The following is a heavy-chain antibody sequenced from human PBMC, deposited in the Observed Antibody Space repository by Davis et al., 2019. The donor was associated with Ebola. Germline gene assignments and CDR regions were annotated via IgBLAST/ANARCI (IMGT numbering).Heavy chain of an antibody. V-gene: IGHV4-39*07. CDR3: AKGFSMKAVAQNGYLDV. D-gene: IGHD3-22*01. J-gene: IGHJ6*03. Sequence: PSETLSLTCTVSGGSVSSSSHFWGWIRQPPGKGLEWLGIFLYGGTTHYSPSLRSRVTMSLDTSKNQFSLQVTSVTAADMATYYCAKGFSMKAVAQNGYLDVWGKGTTVTVSS. CDR2: FLYGGTT. CDR1: GGSVSSSSHF.